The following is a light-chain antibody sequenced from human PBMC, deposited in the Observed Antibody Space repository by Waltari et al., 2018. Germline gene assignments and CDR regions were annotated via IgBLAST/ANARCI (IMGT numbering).Light chain of an antibody. CDR1: SSDVGGYNY. V-gene: IGLV2-14*01. J-gene: IGLJ1*01. Sequence: QSALTQPASVSGSPGQSITISCTGTSSDVGGYNYVSWYQQHPGKAPNIMIYEVSKRPSGGSNRFSGSKSGNTASLTISGLQAEDEADYYCSSYTSSSTPYVFGTGTKVTVL. CDR2: EVS. CDR3: SSYTSSSTPYV.